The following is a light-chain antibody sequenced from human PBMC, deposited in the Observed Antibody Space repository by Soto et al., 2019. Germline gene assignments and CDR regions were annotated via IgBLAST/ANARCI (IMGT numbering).Light chain of an antibody. Sequence: QSALTQPASVSGSPGQSITISCTGTSSDVGGYNFVSWYQHHPGKAPKLIIYDVSNRPSGVSNRFSGSKSGNTASLTISGLQAEDEADYYCPSYTSSITYVFGTGTKLTVL. CDR2: DVS. J-gene: IGLJ1*01. CDR3: PSYTSSITYV. CDR1: SSDVGGYNF. V-gene: IGLV2-14*03.